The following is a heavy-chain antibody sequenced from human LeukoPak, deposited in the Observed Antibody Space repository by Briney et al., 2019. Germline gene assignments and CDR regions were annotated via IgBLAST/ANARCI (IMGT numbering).Heavy chain of an antibody. J-gene: IGHJ4*02. CDR1: GGSIRSSSHY. CDR2: IYYSGST. V-gene: IGHV4-31*03. D-gene: IGHD3-10*01. Sequence: PSETLSLTCTVSGGSIRSSSHYWSWIRQHPGKGLEWIGYIYYSGSTYYNPSLKSRVTISVDTSKNQFSLKLSSVTAADTAVYYCARGTEVLLWFGELSWRNYYFDYWGQGTLVTVSS. CDR3: ARGTEVLLWFGELSWRNYYFDY.